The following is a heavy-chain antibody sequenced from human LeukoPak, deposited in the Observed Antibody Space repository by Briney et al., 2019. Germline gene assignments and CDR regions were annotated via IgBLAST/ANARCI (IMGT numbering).Heavy chain of an antibody. D-gene: IGHD6-19*01. CDR3: ARVRGSSGWYYFDY. CDR1: GFTFSSYS. CDR2: ISSSSSYI. Sequence: GGSLRLSCAASGFTFSSYSMNWIRQAPGKGLEWVSSISSSSSYIYYADSVKGRFTISRDNAKNSLYLQMNSLRAEDTAVYYCARVRGSSGWYYFDYWGQGALVTVSS. V-gene: IGHV3-21*01. J-gene: IGHJ4*02.